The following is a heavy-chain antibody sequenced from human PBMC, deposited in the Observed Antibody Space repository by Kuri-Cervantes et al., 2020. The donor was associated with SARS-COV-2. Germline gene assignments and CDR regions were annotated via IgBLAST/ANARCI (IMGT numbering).Heavy chain of an antibody. J-gene: IGHJ4*02. CDR2: ISVSGGDT. Sequence: GESLKISCAASGFTFSSYAMAWVRQAPGKGLEWVSDISVSGGDTHYADSVRGRFTISRDNSKNTLYLQVNSLRAEDTALYYCAKDYFSDTSNYFDYWGQGALVTVSS. V-gene: IGHV3-23*01. CDR3: AKDYFSDTSNYFDY. D-gene: IGHD3-3*01. CDR1: GFTFSSYA.